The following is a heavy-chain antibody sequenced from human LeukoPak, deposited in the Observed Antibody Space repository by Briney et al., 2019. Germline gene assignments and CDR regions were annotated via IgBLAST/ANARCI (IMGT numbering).Heavy chain of an antibody. CDR2: IYPGDSDI. Sequence: GESLKISCEGSGYSFTSSWIGWVRQMPGKGLEWMGIIYPGDSDIRYSPSFQGQVTISADKSITTAYLQWSSLKASDTAIYYCARGLYCSGGSCRFDYWGQGALVTVPS. CDR3: ARGLYCSGGSCRFDY. CDR1: GYSFTSSW. V-gene: IGHV5-51*01. J-gene: IGHJ4*02. D-gene: IGHD2-15*01.